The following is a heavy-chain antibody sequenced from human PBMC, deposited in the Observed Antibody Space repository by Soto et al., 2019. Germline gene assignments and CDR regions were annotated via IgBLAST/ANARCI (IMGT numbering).Heavy chain of an antibody. CDR1: GYTFTSYG. CDR3: ASTVGYCSSTSCLPSYYYYYGMDV. J-gene: IGHJ6*02. V-gene: IGHV1-18*04. D-gene: IGHD2-2*01. Sequence: QVPLVQSGAEVKKPGASVKVSCKASGYTFTSYGISWVRQAPGQGLEWMGWISAYNGNTNYAQKLQGRVTMTTDTSTSTAYMELRSLRSDDTAVYYCASTVGYCSSTSCLPSYYYYYGMDVWGQGTTVTVSS. CDR2: ISAYNGNT.